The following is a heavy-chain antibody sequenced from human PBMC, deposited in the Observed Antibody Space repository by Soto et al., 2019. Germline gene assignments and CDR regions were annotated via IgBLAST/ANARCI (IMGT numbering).Heavy chain of an antibody. CDR1: GFTFSSYA. V-gene: IGHV3-23*01. D-gene: IGHD3-22*01. CDR2: ISGSGGST. J-gene: IGHJ5*02. Sequence: GGSLRLSCAASGFTFSSYAMSWVRQAPGKGLEWVSAISGSGGSTYYADSVKGRFTISRDNSKNTLYLQMNSLRAEDTAVYYCAKDPITMIVVVPDNWFDPWGQGTLVTVS. CDR3: AKDPITMIVVVPDNWFDP.